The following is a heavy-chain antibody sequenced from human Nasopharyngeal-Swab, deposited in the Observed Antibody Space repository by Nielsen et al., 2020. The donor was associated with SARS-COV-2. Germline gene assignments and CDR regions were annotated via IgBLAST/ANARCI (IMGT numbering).Heavy chain of an antibody. J-gene: IGHJ4*02. D-gene: IGHD3-9*01. CDR2: IRSKAYGGTT. CDR1: GFTFGDYA. Sequence: GGSLRLSCTASGFTFGDYAMSWFRRAPGKGLEWVGFIRSKAYGGTTEYAASVKGRFTISRDDSKSIAYLQMNSLKTEDTAVYYCTRFRPPYYDILTGSSPTYYLDYWGQGTLVTVSS. CDR3: TRFRPPYYDILTGSSPTYYLDY. V-gene: IGHV3-49*03.